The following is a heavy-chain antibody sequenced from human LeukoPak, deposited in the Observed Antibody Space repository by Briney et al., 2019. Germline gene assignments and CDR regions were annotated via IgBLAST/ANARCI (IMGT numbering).Heavy chain of an antibody. CDR2: ISAYNGNT. V-gene: IGHV1-18*01. Sequence: ASVEVSCKASGYTFTSFGISWVRQAPGQGLEWMGWISAYNGNTNYAQKLQGRVTMTTDTSTSTAYMELRSLRSDDTAVYYCARDPHYYDSSGQNWFDPWGQGTLVTVSS. CDR3: ARDPHYYDSSGQNWFDP. J-gene: IGHJ5*02. CDR1: GYTFTSFG. D-gene: IGHD3-22*01.